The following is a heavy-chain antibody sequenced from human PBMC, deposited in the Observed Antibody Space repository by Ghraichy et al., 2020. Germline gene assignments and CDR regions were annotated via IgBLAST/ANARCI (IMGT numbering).Heavy chain of an antibody. Sequence: GGSLRLSCGVSGFTFSSYDMRWFRQAPGKGMEWVSSISASVATTYYTDSVKGRFTTSRDNSKNTLYLQMNSLRAEDTAVYHCAKAWGNCTGGTCPPYNWFDPWGQGTQVTVSS. CDR3: AKAWGNCTGGTCPPYNWFDP. J-gene: IGHJ5*02. D-gene: IGHD2-8*02. CDR2: ISASVATT. V-gene: IGHV3-23*01. CDR1: GFTFSSYD.